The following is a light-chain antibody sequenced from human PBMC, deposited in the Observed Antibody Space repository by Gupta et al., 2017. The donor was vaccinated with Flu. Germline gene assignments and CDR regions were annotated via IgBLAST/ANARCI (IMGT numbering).Light chain of an antibody. J-gene: IGKJ2*01. V-gene: IGKV3-15*01. CDR1: EFISSN. CDR3: KQYRNWPQT. CDR2: DAS. Sequence: PDTRSASPGERATLSCRASEFISSNLDWYQQRPGQAPRRLIFDASTRATGIPARFSGSGYGTEFTLTISNLQSEDFAVYYCKQYRNWPQTFGQGTRLEIK.